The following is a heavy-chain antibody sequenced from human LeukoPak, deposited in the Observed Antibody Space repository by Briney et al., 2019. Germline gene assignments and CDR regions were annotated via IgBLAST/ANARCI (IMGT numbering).Heavy chain of an antibody. Sequence: GASVKVSCKASGGTFSSYAISWVRQAPGQGLEWMGGIIPIFGTANYAQKFQGRVTITADESTSTAYMELSSLRSEDTAVYYCARDRYQQLVNFDPWGQGTLVTVSS. CDR3: ARDRYQQLVNFDP. CDR1: GGTFSSYA. V-gene: IGHV1-69*13. D-gene: IGHD6-13*01. CDR2: IIPIFGTA. J-gene: IGHJ5*02.